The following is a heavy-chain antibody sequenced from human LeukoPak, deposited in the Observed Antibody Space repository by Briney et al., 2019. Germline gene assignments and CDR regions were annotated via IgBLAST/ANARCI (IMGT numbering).Heavy chain of an antibody. V-gene: IGHV4-59*12. Sequence: GSLRLSCAASGFTFSSYGMSWVRQAPGKGLEWIGYIYYSGSTNYNPSLKSRVTISVDTSKNQFSLKLSSVTAADTAVYYCARLPRRRHFYYKDVWGKGTTVTISS. CDR3: ARLPRRRHFYYKDV. CDR1: GFTFSSYG. CDR2: IYYSGST. J-gene: IGHJ6*03.